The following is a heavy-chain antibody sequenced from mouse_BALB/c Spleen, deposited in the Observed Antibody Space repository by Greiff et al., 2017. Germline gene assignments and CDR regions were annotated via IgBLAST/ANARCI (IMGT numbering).Heavy chain of an antibody. D-gene: IGHD2-1*01. Sequence: VKVVESGPGLVAPSQSLSITCTVSGFSLTSYGVHWVRQPPGKGLEWLGVIWAGGSTNYNSALMSRLSISKDNSKSQVFLKMNSLQTDDTAMYYCARDLYSAWFAYWGQGTLVTVSA. CDR2: IWAGGST. CDR1: GFSLTSYG. J-gene: IGHJ3*01. V-gene: IGHV2-9*02. CDR3: ARDLYSAWFAY.